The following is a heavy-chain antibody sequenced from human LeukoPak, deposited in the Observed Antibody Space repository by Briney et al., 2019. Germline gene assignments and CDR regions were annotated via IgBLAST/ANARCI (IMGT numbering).Heavy chain of an antibody. V-gene: IGHV3-48*03. Sequence: PGGSLRLSCAASGFTFSSYEMNWVRQAPGKGLEWVSYISSSGSTIYYADSVKGRFTISRDNAKNSLYLQMNRLRAEDTAVYYCARDCSSTSCLKHYYYYYGMDVWGQGTTVTVSS. J-gene: IGHJ6*02. CDR1: GFTFSSYE. CDR2: ISSSGSTI. CDR3: ARDCSSTSCLKHYYYYYGMDV. D-gene: IGHD2-2*01.